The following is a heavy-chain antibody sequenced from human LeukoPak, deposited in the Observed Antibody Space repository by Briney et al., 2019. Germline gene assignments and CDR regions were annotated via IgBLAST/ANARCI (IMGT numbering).Heavy chain of an antibody. J-gene: IGHJ6*03. CDR2: INHGGST. Sequence: SETLFLTCAVYGGSFSNYYWSWSWIRQSPGKGLEWIGKINHGGSTNYSPSLKSRVTISVDTSKNQFSLQLSSVTAADTAVYYCARVKETATTFHYFDYYMDVWDKGTTVTVSS. D-gene: IGHD1/OR15-1a*01. CDR1: GGSFSNYY. V-gene: IGHV4-34*01. CDR3: ARVKETATTFHYFDYYMDV.